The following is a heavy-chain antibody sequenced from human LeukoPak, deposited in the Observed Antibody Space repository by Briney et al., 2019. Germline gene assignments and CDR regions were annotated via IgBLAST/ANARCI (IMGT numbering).Heavy chain of an antibody. CDR3: AATASAAGTFDY. CDR1: GYTLTELS. CDR2: FDPEDSES. D-gene: IGHD6-13*01. Sequence: GASVKVSCKVSGYTLTELSMHWVRQAPGKGLEWMGGFDPEDSESSYAQKCQGRITMTEDTSTDTAYMALSSLRSEDTAVYYCAATASAAGTFDYWGQGTLVTVSS. V-gene: IGHV1-24*01. J-gene: IGHJ4*02.